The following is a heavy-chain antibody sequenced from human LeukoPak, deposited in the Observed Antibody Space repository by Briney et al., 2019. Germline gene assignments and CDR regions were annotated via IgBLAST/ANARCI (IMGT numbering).Heavy chain of an antibody. V-gene: IGHV3-30*18. CDR1: GFTFSSYA. Sequence: PGGSLRLSCAASGFTFSSYAMNWVRQAPGKGLEWVAVISSDGSNNYYADSVKGRFTISRDNSKNMLYLQMNSLRAEDTAVYYCAKRGESGSSKRPPDYWGQGTLVTVSS. J-gene: IGHJ4*02. CDR2: ISSDGSNN. CDR3: AKRGESGSSKRPPDY. D-gene: IGHD1-26*01.